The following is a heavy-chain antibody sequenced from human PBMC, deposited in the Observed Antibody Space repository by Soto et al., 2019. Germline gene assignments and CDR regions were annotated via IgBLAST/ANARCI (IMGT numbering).Heavy chain of an antibody. V-gene: IGHV3-7*01. CDR3: ARDIGTRRGWFDP. CDR1: GFTFSSYW. J-gene: IGHJ5*02. D-gene: IGHD1-26*01. CDR2: IKQVGSEK. Sequence: EVQLVESGGGLVQPGGSLRLSCAASGFTFSSYWMSWVRQAPGKGLEWVANIKQVGSEKYYVDSVKGRFTISRDNAKNSLYLQMNSLRAEDTAVYYCARDIGTRRGWFDPWGQGTLVTVSS.